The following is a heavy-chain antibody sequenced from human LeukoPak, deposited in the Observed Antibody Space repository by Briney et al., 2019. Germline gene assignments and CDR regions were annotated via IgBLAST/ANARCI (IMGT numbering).Heavy chain of an antibody. CDR2: INPSDGST. CDR3: ARDKGSTMVRGVIAYNWFDP. V-gene: IGHV1-46*01. CDR1: GYTFTSYY. D-gene: IGHD3-10*01. J-gene: IGHJ5*02. Sequence: GASVKVSRKASGYTFTSYYMHWVRQAPGQGLEWMGIINPSDGSTSYAQKFQGRVTMTRDMSTSTVYMELSSLRSEDTAVYYCARDKGSTMVRGVIAYNWFDPWGQGTLVTVSS.